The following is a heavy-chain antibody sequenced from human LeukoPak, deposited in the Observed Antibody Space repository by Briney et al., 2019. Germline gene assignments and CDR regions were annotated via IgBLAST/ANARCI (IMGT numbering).Heavy chain of an antibody. V-gene: IGHV3-7*01. D-gene: IGHD4-17*01. CDR3: ARDNIANGDLEYLDY. J-gene: IGHJ4*02. Sequence: GGSLRLSCAASGFTFSSYWMSWVRQAPGKGLEWVANIKQDGSEKYYVDSVKGRFTISRDNAKNSLYLQMDSLRVEDTAVYYCARDNIANGDLEYLDYWGQGTLVTVSS. CDR1: GFTFSSYW. CDR2: IKQDGSEK.